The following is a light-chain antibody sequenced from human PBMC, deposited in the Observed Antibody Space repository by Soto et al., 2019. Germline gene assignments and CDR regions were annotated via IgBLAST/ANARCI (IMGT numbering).Light chain of an antibody. V-gene: IGLV1-40*01. J-gene: IGLJ1*01. CDR1: SSNIGAGYE. CDR3: QSYDSSLSGCV. CDR2: GNN. Sequence: VVTQPPSVSGAPGQRVTISCTGSSSNIGAGYEVHWYQQLPGTAPKLLIFGNNNRPSGVPERFSGSNSGTSASLASTGLRAEDEADYYCQSYDSSLSGCVFGTGTKLTVL.